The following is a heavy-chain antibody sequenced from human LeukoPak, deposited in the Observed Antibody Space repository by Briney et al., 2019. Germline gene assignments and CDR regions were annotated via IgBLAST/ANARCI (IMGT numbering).Heavy chain of an antibody. CDR2: INHSGST. V-gene: IGHV4-34*01. Sequence: SPSETLSLTCAVYGGSFSGYYWSWIRQPPGKGLEWIGEINHSGSTNYNPSLKSRVTISVDTSKNQFSLKLSSVTAAGTAVYYCARGPVYDYVWGSYRYTRRNDAFDIWGQGTMVTVSS. CDR1: GGSFSGYY. J-gene: IGHJ3*02. CDR3: ARGPVYDYVWGSYRYTRRNDAFDI. D-gene: IGHD3-16*02.